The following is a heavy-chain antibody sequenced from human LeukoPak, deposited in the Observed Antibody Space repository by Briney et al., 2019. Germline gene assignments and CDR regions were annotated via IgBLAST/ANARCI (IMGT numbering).Heavy chain of an antibody. J-gene: IGHJ4*02. CDR3: ARGLGKVDY. CDR2: TYYRSKSYN. V-gene: IGHV6-1*01. CDR1: GDSVSSNTAA. Sequence: SQTLSLTCALSGDSVSSNTAAWHWSRQSRSRGLEWLERTYYRSKSYNDYAGAVKSPITINPDTSKTHFSLQLNSVTPEDTAAYYCARGLGKVDYWGQGTLVTVSS. D-gene: IGHD7-27*01.